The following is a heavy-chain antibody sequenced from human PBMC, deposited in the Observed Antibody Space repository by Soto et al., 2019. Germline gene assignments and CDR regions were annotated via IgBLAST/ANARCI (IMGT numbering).Heavy chain of an antibody. V-gene: IGHV1-18*01. CDR3: ARSWFTGKGGIDV. Sequence: QVQLVQSGAEVKKPGASVKVSCKASGYTFTSYGLSWVRQAPGQGLEWMGWINGYTGNTNYAPKFQGRVTMTTDTSTNSAYLDLWTLISDDTAVYYCARSWFTGKGGIDVWGQGTTVTVSS. D-gene: IGHD3-10*01. J-gene: IGHJ6*02. CDR1: GYTFTSYG. CDR2: INGYTGNT.